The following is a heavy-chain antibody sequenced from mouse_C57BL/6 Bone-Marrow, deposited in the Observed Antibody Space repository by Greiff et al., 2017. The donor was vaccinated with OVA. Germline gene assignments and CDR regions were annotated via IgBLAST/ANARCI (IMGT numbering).Heavy chain of an antibody. Sequence: QVQLQQPGAELVKPGASVKLSCTASGYTFTSYWMHWVKQRPGRGLEWIGRLDPNSGGTTTTAKFKGTATLTVDKPSSTAYMQLSSLTAEDSAVDYCARGDDYGSSYEPYYAMDYWGQGTSVTVSS. D-gene: IGHD1-1*01. V-gene: IGHV1-72*01. J-gene: IGHJ4*01. CDR1: GYTFTSYW. CDR2: LDPNSGGT. CDR3: ARGDDYGSSYEPYYAMDY.